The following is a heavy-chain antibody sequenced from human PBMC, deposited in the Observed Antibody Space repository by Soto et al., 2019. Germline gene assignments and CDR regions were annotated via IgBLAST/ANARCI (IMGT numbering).Heavy chain of an antibody. D-gene: IGHD6-6*01. CDR2: ISYHGTNK. CDR3: ARGSTSSTLYYYPGMDV. V-gene: IGHV3-30-3*01. Sequence: QVQLVESGGGVVQPGRSLRLSCAASGFAFNTYAMHWVRQAPGKGLEWVTLISYHGTNKYYADSVKGRFTISRDNFKDTLDLQLNSLRPADTAVYYCARGSTSSTLYYYPGMDVWGQGTPVTVSS. CDR1: GFAFNTYA. J-gene: IGHJ6*02.